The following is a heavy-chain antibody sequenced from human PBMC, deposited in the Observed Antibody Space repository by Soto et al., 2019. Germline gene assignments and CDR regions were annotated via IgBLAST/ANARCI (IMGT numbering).Heavy chain of an antibody. CDR1: GFTFNNYA. V-gene: IGHV3-23*01. CDR3: AKGRSNWFDP. J-gene: IGHJ5*02. CDR2: IGGSGDWT. Sequence: GGSLRLSCAASGFTFNNYAMSWVRQAPGKGLEWVSAIGGSGDWTYYADSVKGRFTISRDNSKNTLYLQMNSLRAEDTAVYYCAKGRSNWFDPWGQGTLVTVSS.